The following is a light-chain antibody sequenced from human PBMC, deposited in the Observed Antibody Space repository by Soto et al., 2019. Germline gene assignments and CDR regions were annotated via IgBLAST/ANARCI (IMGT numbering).Light chain of an antibody. J-gene: IGKJ4*01. Sequence: DIQMTQSPSSLSASVGDRVTITCQASQDISNYLNWYQQKPRKAPKLLIYDASNLETGVPSRFSGSGSGTDFTFTISSLQPEDIATYYCQQYDNVPTAFGGGTKVDIK. CDR1: QDISNY. V-gene: IGKV1-33*01. CDR3: QQYDNVPTA. CDR2: DAS.